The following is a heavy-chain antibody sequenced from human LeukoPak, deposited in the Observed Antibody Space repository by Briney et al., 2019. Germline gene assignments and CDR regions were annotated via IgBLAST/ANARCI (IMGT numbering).Heavy chain of an antibody. D-gene: IGHD4-23*01. Sequence: GGSLRLSCAASGFTFSTYAMGWVRQAPGEGLRWVSSISGNGVTTYYADSVKGRFTISRNNSKNTLYLQMNSLRAEDTALYYCAKALYGGNTVWGQGTLVTVSS. V-gene: IGHV3-23*01. J-gene: IGHJ4*02. CDR3: AKALYGGNTV. CDR2: ISGNGVTT. CDR1: GFTFSTYA.